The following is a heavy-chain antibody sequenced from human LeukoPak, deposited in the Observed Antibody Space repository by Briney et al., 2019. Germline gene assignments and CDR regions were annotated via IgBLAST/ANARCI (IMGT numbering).Heavy chain of an antibody. CDR2: IYHSGST. J-gene: IGHJ4*02. CDR3: ARLGDYREY. Sequence: SETLSLTCAVSGYSISSGYYWGWIRQPPGKGLEWIGSIYHSGSTYYNPSLKSRVTISVDTSKNQFSLKLSSVTAADTAVYYAARLGDYREYWGQGTLVTVSS. V-gene: IGHV4-38-2*01. CDR1: GYSISSGYY. D-gene: IGHD4-17*01.